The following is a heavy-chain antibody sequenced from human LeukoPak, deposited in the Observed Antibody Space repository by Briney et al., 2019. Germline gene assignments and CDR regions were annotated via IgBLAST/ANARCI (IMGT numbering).Heavy chain of an antibody. CDR2: IYHSGST. V-gene: IGHV4-38-2*02. CDR3: ARLYGNYQNYFDY. CDR1: GYSISSAYY. J-gene: IGHJ4*02. D-gene: IGHD1-7*01. Sequence: PSETLSLTCTVSGYSISSAYYWAWIRQPPGKGLEWIGSIYHSGSTYYNPSLKSRVTISVDMSKNQFSLKLRSVTAADTAVYYCARLYGNYQNYFDYWGQGTLVTVSS.